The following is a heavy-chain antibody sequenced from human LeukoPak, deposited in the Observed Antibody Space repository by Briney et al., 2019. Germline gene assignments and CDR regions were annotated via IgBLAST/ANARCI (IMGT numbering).Heavy chain of an antibody. V-gene: IGHV4-30-2*01. D-gene: IGHD3-22*01. J-gene: IGHJ3*02. CDR2: IYHSGST. Sequence: PSETLSLTCTVSGGSISSGGYYWSWIRQPPGKGLEWIGYIYHSGSTYYNPSLKSRVTISVDRSKNQFSLKLSSVTAADTAVYYFARENYYDSSGYYYYPSSDAFDIWGQGTMVTVSS. CDR1: GGSISSGGYY. CDR3: ARENYYDSSGYYYYPSSDAFDI.